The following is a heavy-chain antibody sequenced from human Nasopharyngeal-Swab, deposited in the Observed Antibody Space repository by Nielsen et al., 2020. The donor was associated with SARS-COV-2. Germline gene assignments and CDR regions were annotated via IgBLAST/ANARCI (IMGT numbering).Heavy chain of an antibody. D-gene: IGHD6-19*01. J-gene: IGHJ5*02. CDR3: ARTWAVAGGFDP. CDR2: IFSKYEK. Sequence: GQAPGKALEWLAHIFSKYEKSYSTSLKSRLTISKDNSKSQVVLTMTNMDPVDTATYYCARTWAVAGGFDPWGQGTLVTVSS. V-gene: IGHV2-26*01.